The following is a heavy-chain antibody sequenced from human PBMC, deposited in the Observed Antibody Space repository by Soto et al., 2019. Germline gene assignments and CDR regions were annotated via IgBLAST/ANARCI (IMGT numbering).Heavy chain of an antibody. V-gene: IGHV3-15*01. CDR1: GGSFSGYY. J-gene: IGHJ4*02. CDR3: TTDGNFDY. Sequence: ASETLSLTCAVYGGSFSGYYWSWVRQAPGKGLEWVGRIKSKADGGTTDYAPPVKGRFTISRDDSKNTMYLQMNSLKADDTGVYYFTTDGNFDYWGQGTLVTVSS. CDR2: IKSKADGGTT.